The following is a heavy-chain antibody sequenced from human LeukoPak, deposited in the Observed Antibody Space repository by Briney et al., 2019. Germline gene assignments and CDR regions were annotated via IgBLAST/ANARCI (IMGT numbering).Heavy chain of an antibody. CDR3: ARHYGSGSYYYYYYGMDV. V-gene: IGHV1-69*06. Sequence: SVKVPCKASGGTFSSYATSWVRQAPGQGLEWMGGIIPIFGTANYAQKFQGRVTITADKSTSTAYMELSSLRSEDTAAYYCARHYGSGSYYYYYYGMDVWGKGTTVTVSS. CDR2: IIPIFGTA. CDR1: GGTFSSYA. D-gene: IGHD3-10*01. J-gene: IGHJ6*04.